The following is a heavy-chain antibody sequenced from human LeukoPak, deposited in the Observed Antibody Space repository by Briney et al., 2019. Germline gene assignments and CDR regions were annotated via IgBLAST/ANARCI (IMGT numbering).Heavy chain of an antibody. Sequence: GGSLRLSCAASGFTFSSYSMNWVRQAPGKGLEWVSYISSSSSNIYYADSVKGRFTISRDNAKNSLYLQMNSLRAEDTAVYYCARDTHDILTGYSMDVWGQGTTVTVSS. CDR1: GFTFSSYS. V-gene: IGHV3-48*04. CDR3: ARDTHDILTGYSMDV. D-gene: IGHD3-9*01. J-gene: IGHJ6*02. CDR2: ISSSSSNI.